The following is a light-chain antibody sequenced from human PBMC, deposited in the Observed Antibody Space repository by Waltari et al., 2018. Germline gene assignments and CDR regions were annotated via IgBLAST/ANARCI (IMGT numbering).Light chain of an antibody. CDR1: QNIRDF. J-gene: IGKJ1*01. Sequence: DVQMTQSPSTLSASVGDRVTITCRASQNIRDFLAWYQQRPGNVPSLLIFRASTLQTGCPARFSGGGSGTEFTLTISSLQPDDLATYFCQQYNGYFTWTFGEGTKVEIK. CDR2: RAS. CDR3: QQYNGYFTWT. V-gene: IGKV1-5*01.